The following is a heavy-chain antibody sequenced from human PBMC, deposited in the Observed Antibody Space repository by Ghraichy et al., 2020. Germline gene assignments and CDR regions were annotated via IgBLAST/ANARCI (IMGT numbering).Heavy chain of an antibody. CDR2: VNQSGRT. Sequence: SETLSLTCALSGGSFSGYFWIWFRQPPGKGPEWIGEVNQSGRTNYPPSLRSRVTISVDTSKNQFSLRLSSLTAADTAVYYCARSDGGVFDYWGQGTLVTVSS. J-gene: IGHJ4*02. CDR3: ARSDGGVFDY. D-gene: IGHD3-16*01. CDR1: GGSFSGYF. V-gene: IGHV4-34*01.